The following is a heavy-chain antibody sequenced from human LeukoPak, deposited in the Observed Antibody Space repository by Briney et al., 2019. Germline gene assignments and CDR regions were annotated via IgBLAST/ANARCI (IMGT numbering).Heavy chain of an antibody. V-gene: IGHV3-7*01. CDR2: IRQDGSAR. Sequence: GGSLRLSCAASGFAFSNYWMNWVRQAPGRGLEWVANIRQDGSARYYVDSVKGRFTISRDNAKNSLYLQMNSLRAEDTAVYYCASSSWYYFDYWGQGTLVTVSS. CDR3: ASSSWYYFDY. CDR1: GFAFSNYW. D-gene: IGHD6-13*01. J-gene: IGHJ4*02.